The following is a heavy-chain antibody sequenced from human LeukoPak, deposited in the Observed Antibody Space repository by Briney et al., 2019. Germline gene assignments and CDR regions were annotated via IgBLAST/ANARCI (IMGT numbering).Heavy chain of an antibody. V-gene: IGHV1-2*02. CDR3: ATPKTSSWHY. CDR2: VNPNSGGT. Sequence: ASVKVSWKASGYTFTDYYLHWVRQAPGQGLEWMGWVNPNSGGTNYAQNFQGRVTMTRDTSNSTAFMELNRLTSDDTAVYYCATPKTSSWHYWGQGTLVTVSS. CDR1: GYTFTDYY. J-gene: IGHJ4*02. D-gene: IGHD6-13*01.